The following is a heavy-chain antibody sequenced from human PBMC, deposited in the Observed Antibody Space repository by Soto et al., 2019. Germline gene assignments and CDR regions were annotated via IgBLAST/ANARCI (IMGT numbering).Heavy chain of an antibody. Sequence: QLQLQESGPGLVKPSETLSLTCTVSGGSISINTYYWGWIRQPPGKGLEWIGSNYYRGSTYYNPSLKSRVTISVDTSKNQFSLRLSSVTAADTAVYYCARRNYYDTHMDVWGQGATVTVFS. V-gene: IGHV4-39*01. CDR2: NYYRGST. CDR1: GGSISINTYY. D-gene: IGHD3-9*01. CDR3: ARRNYYDTHMDV. J-gene: IGHJ6*02.